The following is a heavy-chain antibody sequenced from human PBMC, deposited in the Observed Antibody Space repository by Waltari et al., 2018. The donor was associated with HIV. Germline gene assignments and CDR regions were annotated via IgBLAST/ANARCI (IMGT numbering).Heavy chain of an antibody. CDR1: GNNFAGYW. J-gene: IGHJ3*02. V-gene: IGHV5-51*01. CDR2: IYPGGADA. Sequence: EEKLVQSGAEVKEPGESLKISCKSLGNNFAGYWVGWVRQMPGKGREWVGFIYPGGADAVYSPSFQGRVIMSTDSSISTVYLQWSSLRASDTAMYYCARRKGDYRTAFDIWGQGTMVTASS. CDR3: ARRKGDYRTAFDI. D-gene: IGHD4-17*01.